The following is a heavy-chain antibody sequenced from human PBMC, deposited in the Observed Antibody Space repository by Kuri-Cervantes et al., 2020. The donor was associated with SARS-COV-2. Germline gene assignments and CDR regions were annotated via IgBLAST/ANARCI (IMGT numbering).Heavy chain of an antibody. D-gene: IGHD3-3*01. V-gene: IGHV3-23*01. CDR2: ISGSGGST. CDR1: GFTFSSYA. J-gene: IGHJ4*02. CDR3: ARGGDFWSGYYGFYYFDY. Sequence: GESLKISCAASGFTFSSYAMSWVRQAPGKGLEWVSAISGSGGSTYYADSVKGRFAISRDNSKNTLYLQMNSLRAEDTAVYYCARGGDFWSGYYGFYYFDYWGQGTLVTVSS.